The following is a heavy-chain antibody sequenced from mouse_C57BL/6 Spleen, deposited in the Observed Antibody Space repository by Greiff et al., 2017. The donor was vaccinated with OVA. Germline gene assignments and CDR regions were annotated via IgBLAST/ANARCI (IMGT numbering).Heavy chain of an antibody. CDR2: ISSGGDYI. Sequence: EVMLVESGEGLVKPGGSLKLSCAASGFTFSSYAMSWVRQTPEKRLEWVAYISSGGDYIYYADTVKGRFTISRDNARNTLYLQRSSMKSEDTAMYYCTRDVGVWDYWGQGTTLTVSS. CDR3: TRDVGVWDY. V-gene: IGHV5-9-1*02. J-gene: IGHJ2*01. CDR1: GFTFSSYA.